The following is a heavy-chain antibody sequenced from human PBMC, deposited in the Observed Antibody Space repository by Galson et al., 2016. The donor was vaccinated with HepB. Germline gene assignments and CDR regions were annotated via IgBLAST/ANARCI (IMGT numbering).Heavy chain of an antibody. Sequence: SLRLSCAASGFTVSSNNMDWVRQAPGKGLGWVSVFYSSGKTAHADSVEGRFTVSRDTSKNMLYLQMSSLRAEDTAIYYCVREVYGGALDYWGQGTLVSVSS. V-gene: IGHV3-53*01. CDR2: FYSSGKT. CDR3: VREVYGGALDY. CDR1: GFTVSSNN. J-gene: IGHJ4*02. D-gene: IGHD4-23*01.